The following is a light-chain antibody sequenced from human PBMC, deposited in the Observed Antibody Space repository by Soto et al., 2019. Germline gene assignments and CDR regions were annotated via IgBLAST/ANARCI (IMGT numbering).Light chain of an antibody. Sequence: DIRMTQSPSSVSTSVGDRVTISCRASQGISSWLAWYQQKPGKAPNLLIYAASSLQSGVPSRFSGSGSGTDFTLTISNLQPEDFATYYCQQTDSFPFTFGPGTKVDIK. CDR2: AAS. CDR3: QQTDSFPFT. V-gene: IGKV1D-12*01. CDR1: QGISSW. J-gene: IGKJ3*01.